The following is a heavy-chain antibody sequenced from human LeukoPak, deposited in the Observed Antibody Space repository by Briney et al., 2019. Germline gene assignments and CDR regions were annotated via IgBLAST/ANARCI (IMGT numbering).Heavy chain of an antibody. D-gene: IGHD5-18*01. V-gene: IGHV4-39*07. CDR1: GASINSGSNY. CDR2: IYSSGST. Sequence: SETLSLTCRVSGASINSGSNYWGWIRQPPGKTLEWIGSIYSSGSTYYNPSLKSRDIIMIDTPKNHFSLTLSSVTAADTAVYYCARSDGYGLVGIWGQGTMVTVSS. CDR3: ARSDGYGLVGI. J-gene: IGHJ3*02.